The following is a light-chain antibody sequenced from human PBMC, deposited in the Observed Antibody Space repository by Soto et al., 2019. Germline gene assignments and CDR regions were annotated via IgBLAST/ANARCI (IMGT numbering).Light chain of an antibody. J-gene: IGLJ2*01. V-gene: IGLV2-8*01. CDR3: SSYAGSNNLV. CDR2: EVN. CDR1: SNDVGVYNF. Sequence: QSALTQPPSASGSPGQSVTISCTGTSNDVGVYNFVSWYQQHPGKAPKLMISEVNKRPSGVPDRFSGSKSGNTASLTVSGLQAEDEADYYCSSYAGSNNLVFGGATKLTVL.